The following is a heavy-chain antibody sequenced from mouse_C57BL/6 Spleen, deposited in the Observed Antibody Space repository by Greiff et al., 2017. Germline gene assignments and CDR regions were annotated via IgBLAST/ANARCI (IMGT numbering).Heavy chain of an antibody. Sequence: QVQLQQSGAELMKPGASVKLSCKATGYTFTGYWIEWVKQRPGHGLEWIGELLPGSGSTTYNEKFKGKATFTADTSSNTAYMQLSSLTTEDSAIYYCARFYGSSYDFDYWGQGTTLTVSS. CDR2: LLPGSGST. D-gene: IGHD1-1*01. V-gene: IGHV1-9*01. CDR1: GYTFTGYW. CDR3: ARFYGSSYDFDY. J-gene: IGHJ2*01.